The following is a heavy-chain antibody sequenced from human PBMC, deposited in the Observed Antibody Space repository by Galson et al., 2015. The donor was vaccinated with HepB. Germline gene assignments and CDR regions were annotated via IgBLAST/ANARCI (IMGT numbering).Heavy chain of an antibody. V-gene: IGHV5-10-1*01. D-gene: IGHD2-2*01. Sequence: QSGAEVKNPGESLRLSCEGSGYTFTNYWITWVRRVPGKGLEWLGRIDPSDSYSNYNPSFEGHVTISVDTSIATAYLQWSSLTASDTAVYYCARRYCSSSSCSGAHFFYYGLDVWGQGTTVTVSS. CDR3: ARRYCSSSSCSGAHFFYYGLDV. J-gene: IGHJ6*02. CDR2: IDPSDSYS. CDR1: GYTFTNYW.